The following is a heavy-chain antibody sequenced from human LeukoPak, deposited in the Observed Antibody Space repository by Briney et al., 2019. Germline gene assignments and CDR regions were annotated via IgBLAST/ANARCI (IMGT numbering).Heavy chain of an antibody. V-gene: IGHV4-59*12. CDR3: ATGGETPSGFDY. D-gene: IGHD3-16*01. CDR1: GASISNYY. Sequence: PSETLSLTCTVSGASISNYYWSWIRQPPGKGLQWIGYIYYNGSTNYNPSLKSRVTMSVDTSKNQFSLKLSSVTAADTAVYYCATGGETPSGFDYWGQGTLVTVSS. CDR2: IYYNGST. J-gene: IGHJ4*02.